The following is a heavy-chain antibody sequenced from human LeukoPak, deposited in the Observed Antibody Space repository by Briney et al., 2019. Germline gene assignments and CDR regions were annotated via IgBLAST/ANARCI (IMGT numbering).Heavy chain of an antibody. V-gene: IGHV3-23*01. Sequence: PGGSLRLSCAASGFTFSSYAMSWVRQAPGKGLEWVSAISGSGGSTYYADSVKGRFTISRDNSKNSLYLQMNSLRTEDTALYYCAKGGLAYCGGDCYSDYWGQGTLVTVSS. D-gene: IGHD2-21*02. CDR3: AKGGLAYCGGDCYSDY. CDR2: ISGSGGST. CDR1: GFTFSSYA. J-gene: IGHJ4*02.